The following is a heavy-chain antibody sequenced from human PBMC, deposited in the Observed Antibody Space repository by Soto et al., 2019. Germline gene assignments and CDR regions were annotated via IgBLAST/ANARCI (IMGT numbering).Heavy chain of an antibody. CDR2: IPYDGTNN. CDR1: GFTFSSYA. D-gene: IGHD1-26*01. J-gene: IGHJ4*02. CDR3: AILSSGNLHRDYFDY. Sequence: QVPLVESGGGVVQPGRSLTLSCAASGFTFSSYAMHWHPQARGKGLVWVAIIPYDGTNNYYADSVKGRFTISRDNSKNTLFLPMDTLRPEDTAMYYCAILSSGNLHRDYFDYWGQGTMGTSSS. V-gene: IGHV3-30*03.